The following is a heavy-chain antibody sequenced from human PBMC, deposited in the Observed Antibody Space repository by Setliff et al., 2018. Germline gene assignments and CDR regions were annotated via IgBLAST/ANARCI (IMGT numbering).Heavy chain of an antibody. J-gene: IGHJ6*03. CDR3: ARVTKPAAISYYYYMDV. D-gene: IGHD2-2*01. CDR1: GFIFRSYE. CDR2: ISSSSSTI. V-gene: IGHV3-48*01. Sequence: PGGSLRLSCAASGFIFRSYEMNWVLQAKGKGLEWVSYISSSSSTIYYADSVKGRFTISRDNAKNSLYLQMNSLRAEDTAVYYCARVTKPAAISYYYYMDVLGKGTTVTVSS.